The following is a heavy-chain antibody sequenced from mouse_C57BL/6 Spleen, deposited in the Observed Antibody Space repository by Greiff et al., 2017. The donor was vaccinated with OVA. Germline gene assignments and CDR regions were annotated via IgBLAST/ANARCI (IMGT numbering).Heavy chain of an antibody. CDR3: ARDKDYGSSRFAY. J-gene: IGHJ3*01. D-gene: IGHD1-1*01. Sequence: EVKLVESGGGLVKPGGSLQLSCAASGFTFSSYAMSWVRQTPETRLEWVAPLSDVGSYTYYPDNVKGRFTISRDNAKNNLYLQMSHLKSEDTAMYYCARDKDYGSSRFAYWGQGTLVTVSA. CDR1: GFTFSSYA. V-gene: IGHV5-4*01. CDR2: LSDVGSYT.